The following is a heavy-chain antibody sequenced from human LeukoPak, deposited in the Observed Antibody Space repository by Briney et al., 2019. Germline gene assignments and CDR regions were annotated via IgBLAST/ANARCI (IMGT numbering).Heavy chain of an antibody. D-gene: IGHD2-2*01. Sequence: GGFLRLSCAASGNYWMHWVRQAPGKGLVGVSHINGDGSWTTYADSVKGRFTISQDNAKNTVYLKMNNLRAEDTAVYYCVSFYETYWGRGTLVTVSS. V-gene: IGHV3-74*01. CDR3: VSFYETY. J-gene: IGHJ4*02. CDR1: GNYW. CDR2: INGDGSWT.